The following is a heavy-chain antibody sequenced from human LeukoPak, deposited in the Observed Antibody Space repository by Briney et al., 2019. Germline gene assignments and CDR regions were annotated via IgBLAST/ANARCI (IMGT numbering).Heavy chain of an antibody. CDR3: ASAWHLGIVVVMLDS. Sequence: GGSLRLSCAASEFSVGSNYMTWVRQAPGKGLEWVAVISHDGSNKYYADSVKGRFTISRDNSKNTLYLQMNSLRVEDTAVYYCASAWHLGIVVVMLDSWGQGTLVTVSS. D-gene: IGHD3-22*01. J-gene: IGHJ4*02. CDR2: ISHDGSNK. V-gene: IGHV3-30*03. CDR1: EFSVGSNY.